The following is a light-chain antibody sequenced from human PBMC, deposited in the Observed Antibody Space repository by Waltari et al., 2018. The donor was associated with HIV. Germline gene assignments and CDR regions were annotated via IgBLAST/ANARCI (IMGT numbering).Light chain of an antibody. Sequence: EIVLTQSPGTLSLSPGESATLSCWASPTVSSNYLAWYQQKPGQAPRLLIYGASSKAADIPDRFSGSGSGTDFTLTISRLEPEDFAVYYCQQYGGSPLYTFGQGTKLEIK. CDR3: QQYGGSPLYT. V-gene: IGKV3-20*01. CDR2: GAS. J-gene: IGKJ2*01. CDR1: PTVSSNY.